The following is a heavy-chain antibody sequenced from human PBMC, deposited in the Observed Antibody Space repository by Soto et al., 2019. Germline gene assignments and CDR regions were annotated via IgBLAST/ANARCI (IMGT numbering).Heavy chain of an antibody. J-gene: IGHJ4*02. Sequence: QVQLVESGGGVVQPGRSLRLSCPASGFTFSSYGMHWVRQAPGKGLEWVAVIWYDGSNKYYADSVKGRFTISRDNSKNTLYLQMNSLRAEVTAVYYCARDGPTPYYYGSGTALDYWGQGTLVTVSS. V-gene: IGHV3-33*01. CDR1: GFTFSSYG. CDR2: IWYDGSNK. CDR3: ARDGPTPYYYGSGTALDY. D-gene: IGHD3-10*01.